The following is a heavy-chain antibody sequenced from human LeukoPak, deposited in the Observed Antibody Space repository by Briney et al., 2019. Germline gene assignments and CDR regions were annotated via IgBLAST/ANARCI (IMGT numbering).Heavy chain of an antibody. CDR1: GGTFSSYA. CDR3: ARDLRAAAGPYYYYYGMDV. V-gene: IGHV1-69*04. D-gene: IGHD6-13*01. J-gene: IGHJ6*02. Sequence: ASVKDSCKASGGTFSSYAISWVRQAPGQGLEWMGRIIPILGIANYAQKFQGRVTITADKSTSTAYMELSSLRSEDTAVYYCARDLRAAAGPYYYYYGMDVWGQGTTVTVSS. CDR2: IIPILGIA.